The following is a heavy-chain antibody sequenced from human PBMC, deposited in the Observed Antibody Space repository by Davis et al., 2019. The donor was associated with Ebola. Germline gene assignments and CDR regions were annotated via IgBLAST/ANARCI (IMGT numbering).Heavy chain of an antibody. D-gene: IGHD6-13*01. Sequence: SVQVSCKASGGTFSTYAISWVRQAPGQGLEWMGGIIPMVGTTKYAQKFQGRVTIIADESARTAYMELSRLTSDDTAVYYCARRIVPVGKGVGNWLDPWGQGTLVTVSS. V-gene: IGHV1-69*13. CDR2: IIPMVGTT. CDR1: GGTFSTYA. J-gene: IGHJ5*02. CDR3: ARRIVPVGKGVGNWLDP.